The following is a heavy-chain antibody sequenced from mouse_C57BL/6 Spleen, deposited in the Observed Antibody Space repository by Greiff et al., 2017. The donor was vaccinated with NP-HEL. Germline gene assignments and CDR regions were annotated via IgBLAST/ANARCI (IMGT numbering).Heavy chain of an antibody. V-gene: IGHV1-61*01. CDR2: IYPSDSET. CDR1: GYTFTSYW. Sequence: QVQLQQPGAELVRPGSSVKLSCKASGYTFTSYWMDWVKQRPGQGLEWIGNIYPSDSETHYNQKFKDKATLTADKSSSTAYMQLSSLTSEDSAVYYCATVYYYGSFDYWGQGTTLTVSS. CDR3: ATVYYYGSFDY. J-gene: IGHJ2*01. D-gene: IGHD1-1*01.